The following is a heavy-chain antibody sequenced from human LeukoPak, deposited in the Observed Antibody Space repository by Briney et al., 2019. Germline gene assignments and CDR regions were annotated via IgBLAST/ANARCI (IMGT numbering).Heavy chain of an antibody. CDR2: YDAEESET. J-gene: IGHJ4*02. CDR3: TTGERFFDWLFEF. V-gene: IGHV1-24*01. CDR1: GDTLTELS. D-gene: IGHD3-9*01. Sequence: ASVKVSCKLSGDTLTELSIHWVRQAPGKGLEWMGGYDAEESETIYEQRFRGRVSMTEDASINTAYMELSSLGSEDTAVYYCTTGERFFDWLFEFWGQGTLVTVSS.